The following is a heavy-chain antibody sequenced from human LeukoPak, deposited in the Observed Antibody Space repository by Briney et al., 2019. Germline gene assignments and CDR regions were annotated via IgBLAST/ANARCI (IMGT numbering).Heavy chain of an antibody. Sequence: SGPTLLNPTQTLTLTCTFSGFSLSTSGMCVRWIRQPPGKALEWLSRIDWDDDKYYNTSLKTRLTISKDTSKNQVVLTMTNMDPVDTATYYCAHSLRFYDSRRDYYYYMDVWGKGTTVTISS. D-gene: IGHD3-10*01. CDR1: GFSLSTSGMC. V-gene: IGHV2-70*12. J-gene: IGHJ6*03. CDR3: AHSLRFYDSRRDYYYYMDV. CDR2: IDWDDDK.